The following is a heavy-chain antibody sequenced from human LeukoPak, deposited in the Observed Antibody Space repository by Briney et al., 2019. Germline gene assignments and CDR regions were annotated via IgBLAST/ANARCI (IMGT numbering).Heavy chain of an antibody. CDR1: AFTFDDYG. D-gene: IGHD3-22*01. J-gene: IGHJ4*02. CDR2: ISWNGGST. V-gene: IGHV3-20*04. CDR3: ARSYDTSGYYYVGAGY. Sequence: PGGSLRLSCAASAFTFDDYGMSWVRQAPGKGLEWVSGISWNGGSTAYADSVKGRFTISRDNAKNSLYLQMNSLRAEDTALYYCARSYDTSGYYYVGAGYWGQGTLVTVSS.